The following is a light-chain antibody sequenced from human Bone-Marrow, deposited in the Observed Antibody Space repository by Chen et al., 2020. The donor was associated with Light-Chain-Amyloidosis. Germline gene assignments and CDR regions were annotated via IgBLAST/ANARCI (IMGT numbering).Light chain of an antibody. Sequence: NFMLTQPHAVSDSPVKTVIISCTRSSGSIATNYVQWDQQRPGSSPPTVIYEDDQRPSGVPDRFSGSIDRSSNSASLTISGLKTEDEADYYCQSYQGSSQGVFGGGTKLTVL. CDR3: QSYQGSSQGV. J-gene: IGLJ3*02. CDR1: SGSIATNY. V-gene: IGLV6-57*01. CDR2: EDD.